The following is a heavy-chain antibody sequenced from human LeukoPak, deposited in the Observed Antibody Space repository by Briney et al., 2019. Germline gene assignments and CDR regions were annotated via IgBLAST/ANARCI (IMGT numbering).Heavy chain of an antibody. V-gene: IGHV3-7*01. Sequence: GGSLRLSCAASGFTFSRYWMTWVRQAPGKGLEWVANIKQDGSEKYYVDSVKGRFTISRDNAKNSLYLQMNSLRAEDTGVYYCAKDHYWSIDYWGRGTLVTVSS. J-gene: IGHJ4*02. CDR3: AKDHYWSIDY. CDR1: GFTFSRYW. D-gene: IGHD3-3*01. CDR2: IKQDGSEK.